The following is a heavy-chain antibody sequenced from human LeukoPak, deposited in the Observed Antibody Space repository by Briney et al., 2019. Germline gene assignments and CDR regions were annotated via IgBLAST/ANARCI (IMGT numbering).Heavy chain of an antibody. Sequence: SETLSLTCTVSGGSTSSYYWSWIRQPAGKGLEWIGRIYISGSTNYNPSLKSRVTMSVDTSKNQFSLKLSSVTAADTAVYYCARDRGTWNDDGFDYWGQGTLVTVSS. CDR1: GGSTSSYY. CDR2: IYISGST. V-gene: IGHV4-4*07. D-gene: IGHD1-1*01. CDR3: ARDRGTWNDDGFDY. J-gene: IGHJ4*02.